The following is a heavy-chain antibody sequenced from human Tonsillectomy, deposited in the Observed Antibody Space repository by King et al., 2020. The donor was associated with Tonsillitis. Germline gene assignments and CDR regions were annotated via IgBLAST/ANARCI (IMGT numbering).Heavy chain of an antibody. CDR2: ILYNGNT. J-gene: IGHJ3*02. CDR3: ARGRDNYDSSGYPDAFDI. D-gene: IGHD3-22*01. Sequence: QLPESGPGLVKPSQTLSLTCTVSGGSINSGVYYWSWIRQHPGKGLEWIGYILYNGNTYYKPSLKSRVTISVDTSKNQFSLKLTAADTAVYYCARGRDNYDSSGYPDAFDIWGQGTMVTVSS. V-gene: IGHV4-31*03. CDR1: GGSINSGVYY.